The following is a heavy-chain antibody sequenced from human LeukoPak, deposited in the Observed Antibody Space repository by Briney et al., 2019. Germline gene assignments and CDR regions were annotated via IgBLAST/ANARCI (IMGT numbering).Heavy chain of an antibody. CDR3: ARGLYCGGDSYWYYYYYGMDV. Sequence: GGSLRLSCGASGDTFSSYSMNWVRQAPGQGLEWVSSISSSSSYRYYADSVKGRFTISRDNAKNSLYLQMNSLRAEDTAVYYCARGLYCGGDSYWYYYYYGMDVWGQGTTVTVSS. CDR1: GDTFSSYS. J-gene: IGHJ6*02. D-gene: IGHD2-21*02. CDR2: ISSSSSYR. V-gene: IGHV3-21*01.